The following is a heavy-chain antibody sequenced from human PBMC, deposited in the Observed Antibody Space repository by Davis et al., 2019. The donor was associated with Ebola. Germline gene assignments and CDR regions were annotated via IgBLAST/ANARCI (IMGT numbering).Heavy chain of an antibody. CDR1: GFTFSSYG. CDR3: AREFTGSLDY. Sequence: GESLKISCAASGFTFSSYGMHWVRQAPGKGLEWVAVISYDGSNKYYADSVKGRFTISRDNSKNTLYLQMNSLRAEDTAVYYCAREFTGSLDYWGQGTLVTVSS. CDR2: ISYDGSNK. V-gene: IGHV3-30*12. J-gene: IGHJ4*02. D-gene: IGHD1-1*01.